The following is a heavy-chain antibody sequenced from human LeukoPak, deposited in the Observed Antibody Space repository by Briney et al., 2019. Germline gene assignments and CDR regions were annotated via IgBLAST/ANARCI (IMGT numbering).Heavy chain of an antibody. CDR1: GFTFSSYS. D-gene: IGHD3-10*01. V-gene: IGHV3-21*01. J-gene: IGHJ4*02. Sequence: PGGSLRLSCAASGFTFSSYSMNWVRQAPGKGLEWVSSISSSSSYIYYADSVKGRFTISRDNAKNSLYLQMNSLRAEDTAVYYCAGDRHHRFGELFPWGQGTLVTVSS. CDR2: ISSSSSYI. CDR3: AGDRHHRFGELFP.